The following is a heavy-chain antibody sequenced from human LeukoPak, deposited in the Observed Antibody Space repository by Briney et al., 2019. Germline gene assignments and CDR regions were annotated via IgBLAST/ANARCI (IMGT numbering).Heavy chain of an antibody. J-gene: IGHJ4*02. CDR3: GRVGDGYNDNY. V-gene: IGHV3-30*14. D-gene: IGHD5-24*01. CDR1: GFTFSSYA. CDR2: ISYDGSNK. Sequence: SGGSLRLSCAASGFTFSSYAMHWVRQAPGKGLEWVAVISYDGSNKYYADSVKGRFTISRDNSKNTLYLQMNSLRAEDTAVYYCGRVGDGYNDNYWGQGTLVTVSS.